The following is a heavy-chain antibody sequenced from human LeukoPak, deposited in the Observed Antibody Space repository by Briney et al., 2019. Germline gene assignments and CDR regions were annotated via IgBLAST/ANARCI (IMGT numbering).Heavy chain of an antibody. J-gene: IGHJ4*02. Sequence: PSETLSLTCSVSGGSMSSYYWSWVRQPPGKGLEWIGYMFYSGSTNYSPSLKSRVTISLDTSKNQFSLKLRSVTAADTAMYYCARAWATDYFDYWGQGTLVTVSS. V-gene: IGHV4-59*01. CDR2: MFYSGST. CDR3: ARAWATDYFDY. CDR1: GGSMSSYY.